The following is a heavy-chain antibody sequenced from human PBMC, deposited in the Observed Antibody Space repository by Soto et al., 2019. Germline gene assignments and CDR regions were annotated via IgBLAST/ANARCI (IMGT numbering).Heavy chain of an antibody. J-gene: IGHJ4*02. CDR1: GGSISSYY. CDR3: ARVVRQWLPPDY. Sequence: SETLSLTCSVSGGSISSYYWSWIRQPPGKGLEWIGYIYYSGSTNYNPSLKSRVTISVDTSKNQFSLKLSSVTAADTAVYYCARVVRQWLPPDYWGQGTLVTVSS. CDR2: IYYSGST. D-gene: IGHD6-19*01. V-gene: IGHV4-59*01.